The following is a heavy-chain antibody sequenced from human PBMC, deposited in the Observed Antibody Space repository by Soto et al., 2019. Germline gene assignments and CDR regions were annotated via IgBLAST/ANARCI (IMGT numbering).Heavy chain of an antibody. CDR1: GFTFSSYG. D-gene: IGHD3-10*01. J-gene: IGHJ6*02. Sequence: HPGGSLRLSCAASGFTFSSYGMHWVRQAPGKGLEWVAVISYDGSNKYYADSVKGRFTISRDNSKNTLYLQMNSLRAEDTAVYYCAKDLPRLLWFGELLFYGMDVWGQGTTVTVSS. CDR3: AKDLPRLLWFGELLFYGMDV. CDR2: ISYDGSNK. V-gene: IGHV3-30*18.